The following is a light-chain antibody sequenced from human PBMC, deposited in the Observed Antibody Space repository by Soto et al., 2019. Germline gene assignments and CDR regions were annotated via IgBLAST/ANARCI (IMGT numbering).Light chain of an antibody. CDR2: SNN. J-gene: IGLJ2*01. CDR3: AKWDYVLGGVV. V-gene: IGLV1-47*02. Sequence: QSVLTQPPSASGTPGQRVSISCSGGSSNIGSTAVDWYYQVPGTAPKLLIYSNNERPSGVPDRFSGSKSGTSASLAISGLRWEEGGNYFCAKWDYVLGGVVLGGGPRVTVL. CDR1: SSNIGSTA.